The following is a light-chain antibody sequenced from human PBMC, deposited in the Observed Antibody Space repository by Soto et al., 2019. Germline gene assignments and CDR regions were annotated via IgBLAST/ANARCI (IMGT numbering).Light chain of an antibody. CDR2: DVS. Sequence: QSALTLPASVSGSPGQSITISCTGTSSDVGGYNYVSWYQQYPGKAPKLMIYDVSDRPSGVSNRFSGSKSGNTASLTISGLQAEDEADYYCSSYTSSSTQVFGGGTKLTVL. CDR1: SSDVGGYNY. V-gene: IGLV2-14*01. CDR3: SSYTSSSTQV. J-gene: IGLJ2*01.